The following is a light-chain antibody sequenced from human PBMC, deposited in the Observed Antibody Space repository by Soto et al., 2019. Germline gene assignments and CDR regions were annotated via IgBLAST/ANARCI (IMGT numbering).Light chain of an antibody. CDR3: SSYAGSNWV. CDR2: EVS. V-gene: IGLV2-8*01. Sequence: QSALTQPPSASGSPGQSVTISCTGTSSDVGGYNYVSWYQQHPGKAPKLMIYEVSKRPSGVPDRFSGSKSGNTASLTVPGLQAEDEADYYCSSYAGSNWVFGGGTKLTVL. CDR1: SSDVGGYNY. J-gene: IGLJ3*02.